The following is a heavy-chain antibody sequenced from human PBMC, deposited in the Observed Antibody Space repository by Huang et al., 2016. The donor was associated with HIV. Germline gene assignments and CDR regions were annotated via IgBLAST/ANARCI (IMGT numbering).Heavy chain of an antibody. V-gene: IGHV1-3*01. CDR2: INAGNGNT. D-gene: IGHD3-9*01. J-gene: IGHJ4*02. CDR3: ARRSYDILTGYYQFDY. CDR1: GYIFISYA. Sequence: QVQLVQSGAEVKKPGASVKVSCKASGYIFISYAMHWVRQAPGQRLEWMGWINAGNGNTKDSQKLQGRVTITRDTSARTVYMELSSLRSEDTAVYYCARRSYDILTGYYQFDYWGQGTLVTVSS.